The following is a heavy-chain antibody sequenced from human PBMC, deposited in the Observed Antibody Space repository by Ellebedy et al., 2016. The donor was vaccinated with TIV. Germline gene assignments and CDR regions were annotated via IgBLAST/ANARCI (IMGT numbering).Heavy chain of an antibody. CDR2: VCEGKTT. CDR1: GVSISLSTYC. V-gene: IGHV4-39*01. J-gene: IGHJ4*02. Sequence: SETLSLTXTVSGVSISLSTYCWGWVRQPPGKGLEWIGSVCEGKTTYSNPSLKSRVTISADTSTNKFSLNLSSVTAADTAVYYCARRGVRKYSGVTIYASDFWGQGTLVTVSS. D-gene: IGHD1-26*01. CDR3: ARRGVRKYSGVTIYASDF.